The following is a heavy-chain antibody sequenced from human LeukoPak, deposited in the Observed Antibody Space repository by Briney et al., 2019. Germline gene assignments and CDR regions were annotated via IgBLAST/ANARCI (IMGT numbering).Heavy chain of an antibody. V-gene: IGHV4-4*07. CDR3: ARVRQQVVHDAFDI. CDR1: GGSISSYY. Sequence: SETLSLTCTVSGGSISSYYWSWIRQPAGKGLEWIGRIYTSGSTNYNPSLKSRVTMSVDTSKNQFSLKLSSVTAADTAVYYCARVRQQVVHDAFDIWGQGTMVIVSS. J-gene: IGHJ3*02. CDR2: IYTSGST. D-gene: IGHD6-13*01.